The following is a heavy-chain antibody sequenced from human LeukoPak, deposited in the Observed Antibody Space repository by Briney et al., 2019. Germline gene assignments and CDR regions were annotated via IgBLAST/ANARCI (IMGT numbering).Heavy chain of an antibody. J-gene: IGHJ4*02. Sequence: GGSLRLSCAASGFTFSGYEMNWVRQAPGKGLEWVSHISSSGSTIYYTDSVKGRFTISRDNSKNSLYLQMNSLRAEDTAIYYCARTVARIGYWGQGTLVTVSS. D-gene: IGHD4-23*01. V-gene: IGHV3-48*03. CDR2: ISSSGSTI. CDR3: ARTVARIGY. CDR1: GFTFSGYE.